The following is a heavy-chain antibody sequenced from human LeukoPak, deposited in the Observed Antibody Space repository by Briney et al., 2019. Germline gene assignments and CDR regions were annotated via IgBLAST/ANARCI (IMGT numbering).Heavy chain of an antibody. J-gene: IGHJ5*02. CDR3: ARDIAGTTLGGWFDP. V-gene: IGHV1-8*03. Sequence: ASVKVSCKASGYTFTSYDINWVPQATGQGLEWMGWMNPNSGNTGYAQKFQGRVTITRNTSTTTAYMELSNLTSEDTAVYYCARDIAGTTLGGWFDPWGQGTLVTVSS. D-gene: IGHD1-1*01. CDR2: MNPNSGNT. CDR1: GYTFTSYD.